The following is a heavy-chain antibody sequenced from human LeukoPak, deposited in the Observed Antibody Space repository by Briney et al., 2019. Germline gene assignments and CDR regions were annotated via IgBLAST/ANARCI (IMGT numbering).Heavy chain of an antibody. V-gene: IGHV3-23*01. J-gene: IGHJ4*02. CDR2: ISGSGGST. D-gene: IGHD6-13*01. CDR1: GFTFSSYA. Sequence: PGGSLRLSCAAFGFTFSSYAMSWVRQAPGKGLEWVSAISGSGGSTYYADSVKGRFTISRDNSKNTLYLQMNSLRAEDTAVYYCAKCRVTGYSSSWYYFDYWGQGTLVTVSS. CDR3: AKCRVTGYSSSWYYFDY.